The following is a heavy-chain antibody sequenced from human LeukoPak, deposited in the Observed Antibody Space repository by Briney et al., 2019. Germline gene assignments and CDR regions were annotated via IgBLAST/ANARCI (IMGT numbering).Heavy chain of an antibody. D-gene: IGHD1-14*01. J-gene: IGHJ4*02. CDR2: IKRKIDGETT. CDR3: TSGDQGGFDY. V-gene: IGHV3-15*01. Sequence: PVGSLRLSCVASGFTFSNAWMSWVRQAPIKGLEWVGRIKRKIDGETTDYAAPAKGRFTISRDDSKNTLYLQMNSLKTEDTAVYYCTSGDQGGFDYWGRGTLVTVSS. CDR1: GFTFSNAW.